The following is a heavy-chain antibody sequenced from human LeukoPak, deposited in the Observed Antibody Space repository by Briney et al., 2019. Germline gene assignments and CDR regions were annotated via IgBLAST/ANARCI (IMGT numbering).Heavy chain of an antibody. J-gene: IGHJ4*02. V-gene: IGHV1-2*02. CDR1: GFTFTNYF. CDR2: INSNTGAT. Sequence: GASVRVSFKASGFTFTNYFLHWVGHTPGQGGEGMAYINSNTGATTYAQKFLGRVTLTTDTSISTTYMDLSRLTSGDTAVYYCARGDALVREVHEYYYDYWGQGTLVTVSS. CDR3: ARGDALVREVHEYYYDY. D-gene: IGHD3-10*01.